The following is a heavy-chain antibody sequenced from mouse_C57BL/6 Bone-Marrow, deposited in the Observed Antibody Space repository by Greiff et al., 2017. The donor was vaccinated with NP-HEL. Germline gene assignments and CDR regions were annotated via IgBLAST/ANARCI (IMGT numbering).Heavy chain of an antibody. Sequence: EVMLVESGGGLVKPGGSLKLSCAASGFTFSSYAMSWVRQTPEKRLEWVATISDGGSYTYYPDNVKGRFTISRDNAKNNLYLQMSHLKSEDTAMYYCARGYSNYEYFDVWGTGTTVTVSS. CDR1: GFTFSSYA. CDR3: ARGYSNYEYFDV. D-gene: IGHD2-5*01. CDR2: ISDGGSYT. J-gene: IGHJ1*03. V-gene: IGHV5-4*03.